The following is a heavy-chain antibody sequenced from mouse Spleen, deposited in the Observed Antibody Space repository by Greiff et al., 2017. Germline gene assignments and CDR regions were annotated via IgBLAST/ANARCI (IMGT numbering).Heavy chain of an antibody. J-gene: IGHJ4*01. D-gene: IGHD1-2*01. CDR2: ISNGGGST. Sequence: EVKLVESGGGLVQPGGSLKLSCATSGFTFSDYYMYWVRQTPEKRLEWVAYISNGGGSTYYPDTVKGRFTISRDNAKNTLYLQMSRLKSEDTAMYYCARQGTTAAGAMDYWGQGTSVTVSS. V-gene: IGHV5-12*02. CDR1: GFTFSDYY. CDR3: ARQGTTAAGAMDY.